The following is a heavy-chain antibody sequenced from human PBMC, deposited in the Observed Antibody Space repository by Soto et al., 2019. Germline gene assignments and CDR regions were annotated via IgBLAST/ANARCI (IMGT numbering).Heavy chain of an antibody. Sequence: QAQLVESGGGVVQPGRSLRLSCAASGFIFSGYAMHWVRQSPGKGLEWVAVVSYDGDTEYYADSVKGRFTISRDNSQNTLYPQMNSLRPEDAAIYYCAQETRVYEIDSWRQGTLVTVSS. CDR2: VSYDGDTE. CDR3: AQETRVYEIDS. CDR1: GFIFSGYA. D-gene: IGHD5-12*01. J-gene: IGHJ4*02. V-gene: IGHV3-30*14.